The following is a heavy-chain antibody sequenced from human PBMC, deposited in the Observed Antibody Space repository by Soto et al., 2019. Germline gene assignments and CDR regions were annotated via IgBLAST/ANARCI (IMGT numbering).Heavy chain of an antibody. CDR1: GGTFSIYA. J-gene: IGHJ6*02. D-gene: IGHD2-2*01. CDR2: IIPIFGTA. CDR3: ARADTIPIVVVPAAIYYYYGMDV. Sequence: GASVKVSCKASGGTFSIYAISWVRQAPGQGLEWMGGIIPIFGTANYAQKFQGRVTITADESTSTAYMELSSLRSEDTAVYYCARADTIPIVVVPAAIYYYYGMDVWGQGTTVTVSS. V-gene: IGHV1-69*13.